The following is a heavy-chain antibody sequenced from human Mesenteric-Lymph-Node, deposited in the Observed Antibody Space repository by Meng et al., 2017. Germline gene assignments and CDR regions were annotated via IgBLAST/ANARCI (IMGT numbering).Heavy chain of an antibody. V-gene: IGHV2-5*01. CDR2: IYWNDDK. CDR3: AHSGYYDSSGYYDGNFDY. D-gene: IGHD3-22*01. J-gene: IGHJ4*02. Sequence: SGPTLVKPTQTLTLTCTFSGFSLSTSGVGVGWIRQPPGKALEWLALIYWNDDKRYSPSLKSRLTITKDTSKNQVVLTMTNMDPVDTATYYCAHSGYYDSSGYYDGNFDYWGQGTLVTVSS. CDR1: GFSLSTSGVG.